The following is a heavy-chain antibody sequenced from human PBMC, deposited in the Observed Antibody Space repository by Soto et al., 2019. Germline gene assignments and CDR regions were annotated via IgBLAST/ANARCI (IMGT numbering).Heavy chain of an antibody. CDR3: ARFPIGVVVVGGGDYYYGMDV. Sequence: SVKVSCKASGYTFTGYYMHWVRQAPGQGLEWMGWINPNSGGTNYAQKFQGWVTMTRDTSISTAYMELSRLRSDDTAVYYCARFPIGVVVVGGGDYYYGMDVWGQGTTVTVSS. J-gene: IGHJ6*02. CDR2: INPNSGGT. D-gene: IGHD2-2*01. V-gene: IGHV1-2*04. CDR1: GYTFTGYY.